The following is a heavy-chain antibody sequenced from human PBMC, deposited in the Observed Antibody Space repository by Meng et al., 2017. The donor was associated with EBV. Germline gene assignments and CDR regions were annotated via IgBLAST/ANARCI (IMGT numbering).Heavy chain of an antibody. CDR1: GFTFSSYA. V-gene: IGHV3-23*01. J-gene: IGHJ4*02. D-gene: IGHD1-26*01. CDR2: ISGSGGST. CDR3: AKVNQLLGGNDY. Sequence: CDSGGGFVRAGGSLRLSCAASGFTFSSYAMSWVRQAPGKGLEWVSAISGSGGSTYYADSVKGRFTISRDNSKNTLYLQMNSLRAEDTAIYYCAKVNQLLGGNDYWGQGTLVTVSS.